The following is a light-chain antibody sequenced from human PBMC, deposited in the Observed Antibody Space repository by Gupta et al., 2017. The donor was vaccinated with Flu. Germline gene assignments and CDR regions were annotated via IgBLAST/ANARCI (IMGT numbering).Light chain of an antibody. CDR3: QKYGTSPLT. Sequence: EIVLTQSPGILSLSPGERATLSCRASQSVGSSYLAWYQQKPGQAPSLLIYGASSRATGIPDRFRGSGSGTDFTLTISRLEPEDFAVYYCQKYGTSPLTFGGGTKVEI. V-gene: IGKV3-20*01. J-gene: IGKJ4*01. CDR2: GAS. CDR1: QSVGSSY.